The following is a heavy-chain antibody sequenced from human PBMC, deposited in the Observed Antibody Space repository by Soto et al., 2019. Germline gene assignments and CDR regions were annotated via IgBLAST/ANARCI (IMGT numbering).Heavy chain of an antibody. D-gene: IGHD2-8*02. V-gene: IGHV3-30*18. CDR2: ISYDGSVK. Sequence: GGSLRLSCEASGFIFSDYGMHWVRQAPGKGLEGVTIISYDGSVKYYADSVKGRFTISRDNSKNTLYLQMNSLRAEDTAVYYCAKDGTGGPPYYFDYWGQGTLVTVSS. CDR3: AKDGTGGPPYYFDY. CDR1: GFIFSDYG. J-gene: IGHJ4*02.